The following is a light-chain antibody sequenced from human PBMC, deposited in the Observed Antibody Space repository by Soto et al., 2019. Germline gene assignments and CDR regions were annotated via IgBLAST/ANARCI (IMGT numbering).Light chain of an antibody. CDR3: QQRSNWPPWT. J-gene: IGKJ1*01. CDR1: QSVSSN. V-gene: IGKV3-11*01. Sequence: EVVMTQSPATLSVSPGEGATLSCRASQSVSSNLTWYQQKPGQAPRLLIYDASNRATGIPARFSGSGSGTDFTLTISSLEPEDFAVYYCQQRSNWPPWTFGQGTKVDIK. CDR2: DAS.